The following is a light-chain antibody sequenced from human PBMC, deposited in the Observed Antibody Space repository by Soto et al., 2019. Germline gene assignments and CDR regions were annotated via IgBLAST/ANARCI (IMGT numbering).Light chain of an antibody. CDR2: DAS. Sequence: DIQMTQSPSTLSAYVGDRVTITYRPSQSVSTWLAWYQQKPGKAPKLLIYDASSLEGGVPSRFSASGFGLEFTLTITSMRPDDFATYHCQQYHAFPWTFGQGTKVEIK. J-gene: IGKJ1*01. CDR1: QSVSTW. V-gene: IGKV1-5*01. CDR3: QQYHAFPWT.